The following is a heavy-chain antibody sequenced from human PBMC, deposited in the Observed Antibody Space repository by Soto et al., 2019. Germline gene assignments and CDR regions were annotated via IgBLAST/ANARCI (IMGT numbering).Heavy chain of an antibody. V-gene: IGHV3-33*01. CDR1: GFTFSSYG. CDR3: ARSRGATDPFDL. CDR2: VWYDGSNK. Sequence: GGSLRLSCAASGFTFSSYGMHWVRQAPGKGLEWVAVVWYDGSNKYYADSVKGRFTIPRDNSKNTLYLQMNSLRAEDTAVSYCARSRGATDPFDLWGRGTLVNGSS. J-gene: IGHJ2*01. D-gene: IGHD1-26*01.